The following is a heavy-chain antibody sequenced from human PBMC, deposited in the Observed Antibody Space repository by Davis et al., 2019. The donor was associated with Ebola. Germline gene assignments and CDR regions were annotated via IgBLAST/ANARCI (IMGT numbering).Heavy chain of an antibody. CDR1: GFTFSSYW. V-gene: IGHV3-7*01. CDR3: ARDFLDYGGTLDY. J-gene: IGHJ4*02. D-gene: IGHD4-23*01. Sequence: GESLKISCAASGFTFSSYWMSWVRQAPGKGLEWVANIKQDGSNKYYADSVKGRFTISRDNSKNTLYLQMNSLRAEDTAVYYCARDFLDYGGTLDYWGQGTLVTVSS. CDR2: IKQDGSNK.